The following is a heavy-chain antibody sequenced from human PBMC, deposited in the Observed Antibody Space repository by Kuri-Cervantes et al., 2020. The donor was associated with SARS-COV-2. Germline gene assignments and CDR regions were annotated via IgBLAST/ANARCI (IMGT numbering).Heavy chain of an antibody. D-gene: IGHD4-23*01. CDR1: GGSFSGYY. J-gene: IGHJ4*02. CDR2: INHSGST. Sequence: ESLKISWAVYGGSFSGYYWSWIRQPPGKGLEWIGEINHSGSTNYNPSLKSRVTISVDTSKNQFSLKLSSVTAADTAVYYCARVKSVVTPDIDYWGQGTLVTVSS. V-gene: IGHV4-34*01. CDR3: ARVKSVVTPDIDY.